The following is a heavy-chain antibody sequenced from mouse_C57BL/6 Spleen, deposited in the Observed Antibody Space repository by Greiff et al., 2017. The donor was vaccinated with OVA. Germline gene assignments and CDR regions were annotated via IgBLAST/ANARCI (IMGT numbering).Heavy chain of an antibody. Sequence: EVKLVESGGGLVKPGGSLKLSCAVSGFTFSDYGMHWVRQAPEKGLEWVAYISSGSSTIYYADTVKGRFTISRDNAKNTLFLQMPSMRSEDTAMYYCAKPFLDYWGQGTTLTVSS. CDR1: GFTFSDYG. J-gene: IGHJ2*01. V-gene: IGHV5-17*01. CDR2: ISSGSSTI. CDR3: AKPFLDY.